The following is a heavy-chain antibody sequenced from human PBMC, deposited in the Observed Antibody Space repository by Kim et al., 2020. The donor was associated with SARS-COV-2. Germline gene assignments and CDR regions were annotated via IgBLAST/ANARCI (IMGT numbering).Heavy chain of an antibody. V-gene: IGHV2-5*02. J-gene: IGHJ3*01. Sequence: SGPTLVNPTQTLTVTCTFSGFSLRASGVGVGWLRQPPGQALEWLALIYWDGDERYRPSLKNRLTLTTDSSDNQVVLTLTNMDPVDTATYYCAHRHRPSSGGKTPNEAFDVWGQGTVVTVSS. CDR3: AHRHRPSSGGKTPNEAFDV. CDR2: IYWDGDE. CDR1: GFSLRASGVG. D-gene: IGHD2-8*02.